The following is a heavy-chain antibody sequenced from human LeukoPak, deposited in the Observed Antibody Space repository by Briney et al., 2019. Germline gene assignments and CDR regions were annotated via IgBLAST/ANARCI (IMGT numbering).Heavy chain of an antibody. CDR1: GFTFSSYA. Sequence: GGSLRLSCAASGFTFSSYAMSWVRQAPGKELEWVAVIWYDGSNKYYADSVKGRFTISRDSSKNTLYLQMDSLRAEDTAVYYCARDAGYDFWSGYYTKYFQYWGRGTLVTVSS. D-gene: IGHD3-3*01. J-gene: IGHJ1*01. V-gene: IGHV3-33*08. CDR3: ARDAGYDFWSGYYTKYFQY. CDR2: IWYDGSNK.